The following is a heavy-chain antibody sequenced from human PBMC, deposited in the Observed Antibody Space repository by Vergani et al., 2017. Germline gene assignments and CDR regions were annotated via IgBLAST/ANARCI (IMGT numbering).Heavy chain of an antibody. CDR2: IYYSGST. D-gene: IGHD3/OR15-3a*01. CDR3: ARERGITGYYTNFDY. CDR1: GGSISSSSYY. J-gene: IGHJ4*02. V-gene: IGHV4-39*07. Sequence: QLQLQESGPGLVKPSETLSLTCTVSGGSISSSSYYWGWIRQPPGKGLEWIGSIYYSGSTYYNPSLKSRVTISVDTSKNQFSLKLSSVTAADTAVYYCARERGITGYYTNFDYWGQGTLVTVSS.